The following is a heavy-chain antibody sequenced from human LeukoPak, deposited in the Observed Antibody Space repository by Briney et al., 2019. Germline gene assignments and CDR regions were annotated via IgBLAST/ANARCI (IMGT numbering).Heavy chain of an antibody. J-gene: IGHJ4*02. Sequence: GGSLRLSCAASGFTFSSYSMTWVRQAPGKGLEWVSSISSSSSYIYYADSVRGRFTISRDNAKNSLYLQMNSLRAEDTAVYYCARATPYYYDSSGYQKPDYWGQGTLVTVSS. CDR3: ARATPYYYDSSGYQKPDY. V-gene: IGHV3-21*01. D-gene: IGHD3-22*01. CDR2: ISSSSSYI. CDR1: GFTFSSYS.